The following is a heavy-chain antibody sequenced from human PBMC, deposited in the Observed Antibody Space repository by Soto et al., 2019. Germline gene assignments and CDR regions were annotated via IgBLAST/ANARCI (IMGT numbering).Heavy chain of an antibody. CDR2: ISGSGDRA. J-gene: IGHJ4*02. CDR1: GFTFSNYG. CDR3: AKEMIASTLADFLDY. V-gene: IGHV3-23*01. Sequence: EVQLLESGGGLIQPGGSLRLSCGASGFTFSNYGMTWVRQAPGKGLERVSTISGSGDRAFYADPVKGRFTISRDNSKNTLYLQMNSLSAEDTAMYYCAKEMIASTLADFLDYWGQGILVTVSS. D-gene: IGHD2-21*01.